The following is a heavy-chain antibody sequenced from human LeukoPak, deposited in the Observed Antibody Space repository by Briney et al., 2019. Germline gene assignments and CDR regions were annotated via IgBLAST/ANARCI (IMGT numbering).Heavy chain of an antibody. Sequence: GASVKVSCKASGGTFSSYAISWVRQAPGQGLEWMGGIIPIFGTANYAQKFQGRVTITADKSTSTAYMELSSLRSEDTAVYYCARGGVYSSGWYSIWNDQRWGQGTLVTVSS. J-gene: IGHJ4*02. CDR2: IIPIFGTA. CDR1: GGTFSSYA. D-gene: IGHD6-19*01. CDR3: ARGGVYSSGWYSIWNDQR. V-gene: IGHV1-69*06.